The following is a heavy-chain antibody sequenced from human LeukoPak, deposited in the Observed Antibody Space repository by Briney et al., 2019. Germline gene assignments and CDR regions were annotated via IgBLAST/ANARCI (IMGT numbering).Heavy chain of an antibody. J-gene: IGHJ4*02. D-gene: IGHD3-9*01. Sequence: ASVKVSCKVSGYTFTSYGISWVRQAPGQGLEWMGWISAYNGNTNYAQKLQGRVTMTTDTSTSTAYMELRSLRSDDTAVYYCARNYDILTGYTGIDYWGQGTLVTVSS. CDR3: ARNYDILTGYTGIDY. V-gene: IGHV1-18*01. CDR2: ISAYNGNT. CDR1: GYTFTSYG.